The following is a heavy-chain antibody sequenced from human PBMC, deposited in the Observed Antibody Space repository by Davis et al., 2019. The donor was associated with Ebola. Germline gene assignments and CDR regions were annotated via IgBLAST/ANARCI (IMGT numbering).Heavy chain of an antibody. CDR2: IWYDGSNK. Sequence: GESLKIFCAASGFTFSSYGMHWVRQAPGKGLEWVAVIWYDGSNKYYADSVKGRFTISRDNSKNTLYLQMNSLRAEDTAVYYCARQLELRYYGMDVWGQGTTVTVSS. J-gene: IGHJ6*02. V-gene: IGHV3-33*01. CDR1: GFTFSSYG. CDR3: ARQLELRYYGMDV. D-gene: IGHD1-7*01.